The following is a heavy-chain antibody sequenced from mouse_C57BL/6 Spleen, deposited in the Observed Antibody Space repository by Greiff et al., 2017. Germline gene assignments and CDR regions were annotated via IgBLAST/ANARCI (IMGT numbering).Heavy chain of an antibody. CDR1: GFTFSDYG. J-gene: IGHJ2*01. V-gene: IGHV5-17*01. D-gene: IGHD1-1*01. CDR2: ISSGSSTI. CDR3: ARLLNYYGSTYFDY. Sequence: EVKLMESGGGLVKPGGSLKLSCAASGFTFSDYGMHWVRQAPEKGLEWVAYISSGSSTIYYADTVKGRFTISRDNAKNTLFLQMTSLRSEDTAMYYCARLLNYYGSTYFDYWGQGTTLTVSS.